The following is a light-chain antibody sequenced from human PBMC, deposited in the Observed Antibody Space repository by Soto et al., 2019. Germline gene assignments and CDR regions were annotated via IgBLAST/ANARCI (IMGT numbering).Light chain of an antibody. CDR3: QRYDNYPLT. CDR2: DAS. V-gene: IGKV1-5*01. Sequence: DIQMTQSPSTLSASVGDRVTITCRASQSVRSWLAWYQQKPGRAPKFLIYDASRLESGVPSRFSGSGSGTEFTLTISNLQPDDFATYYCQRYDNYPLTFGGGTKVEI. J-gene: IGKJ4*01. CDR1: QSVRSW.